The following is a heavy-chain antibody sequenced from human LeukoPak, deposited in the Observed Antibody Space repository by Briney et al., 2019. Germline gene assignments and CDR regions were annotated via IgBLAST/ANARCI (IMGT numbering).Heavy chain of an antibody. CDR1: GYTFTGYY. CDR2: INPNSGGT. CDR3: ARSAAGYAEYFQH. D-gene: IGHD6-13*01. V-gene: IGHV1-2*02. J-gene: IGHJ1*01. Sequence: GASVKVSCKASGYTFTGYYMHWVRQAPGQGPEWMGWINPNSGGTNYAQKFQGRVTMTRDTSISTAYMELSRLRSDDTAVYYCARSAAGYAEYFQHWGQGTLVTVSS.